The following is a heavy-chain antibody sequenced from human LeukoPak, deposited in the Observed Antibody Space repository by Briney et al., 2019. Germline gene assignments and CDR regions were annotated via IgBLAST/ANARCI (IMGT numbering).Heavy chain of an antibody. CDR1: GFTFSTYA. Sequence: PGRSLRLSCAASGFTFSTYAMHWVRQAPGKGLEWVAVISYDGSNKYYADSVKGRFTISRDNSKNTLYLQMNSLRAEDTAVYYCAKDLNDFWSGYYQRGYYYMDVWGKGTTVTVSS. CDR3: AKDLNDFWSGYYQRGYYYMDV. CDR2: ISYDGSNK. D-gene: IGHD3-3*01. V-gene: IGHV3-30*04. J-gene: IGHJ6*03.